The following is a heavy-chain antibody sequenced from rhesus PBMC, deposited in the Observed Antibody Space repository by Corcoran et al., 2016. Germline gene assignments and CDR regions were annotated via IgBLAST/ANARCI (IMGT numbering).Heavy chain of an antibody. J-gene: IGHJ4*01. CDR2: ISYSGST. CDR3: ARDLAGSGSLDY. Sequence: QLQLQESGPGLVKPSETLSLICAVSGYSISSGYGWSWIRQPPGKGLEWIGYISYSGSTSYNPSLKSRVTSSRDTSKNQFSLKLSAVTAADTAVYYCARDLAGSGSLDYWGQGVLVTVSS. V-gene: IGHV4-122*02. CDR1: GYSISSGYG. D-gene: IGHD6-25*01.